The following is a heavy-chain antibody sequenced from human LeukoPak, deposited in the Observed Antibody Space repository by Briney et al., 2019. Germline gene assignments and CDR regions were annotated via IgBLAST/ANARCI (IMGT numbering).Heavy chain of an antibody. J-gene: IGHJ4*02. V-gene: IGHV1-8*01. CDR1: GYTFTSYD. Sequence: ASVKVSCKASGYTFTSYDINWVRQATGQGLEWMGWMNPNSGNTGYAQKFQGGVTMTRSTSISTAYLEVSSLISEDTAVYYCARSSGGRTCDFDYWGQGTLVTVSS. D-gene: IGHD2-15*01. CDR3: ARSSGGRTCDFDY. CDR2: MNPNSGNT.